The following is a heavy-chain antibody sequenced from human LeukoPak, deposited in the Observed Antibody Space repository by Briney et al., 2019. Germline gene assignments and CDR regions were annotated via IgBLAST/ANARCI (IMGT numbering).Heavy chain of an antibody. Sequence: SVKVSCKASGATFSSYAINWVRQAPGQGLEWMGRIIPMLGTVNYAQKFQGRVTMTRDTSTSTVYMELSSLRSEDTAVYYCARGFVITTGGETGGWFDPWGQGTLVTVSS. CDR1: GATFSSYA. J-gene: IGHJ5*02. V-gene: IGHV1-69*04. D-gene: IGHD2-21*01. CDR2: IIPMLGTV. CDR3: ARGFVITTGGETGGWFDP.